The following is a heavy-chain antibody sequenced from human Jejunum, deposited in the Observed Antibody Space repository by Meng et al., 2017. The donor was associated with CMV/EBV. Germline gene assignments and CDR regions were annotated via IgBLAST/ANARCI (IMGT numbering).Heavy chain of an antibody. CDR2: ISSSGSTI. D-gene: IGHD3-10*01. J-gene: IGHJ4*02. CDR1: GFTFSDSY. Sequence: LSCAASGFTFSDSYMSWIRQAPGKGLEWVSYISSSGSTIYYADSVKGRFTISRDNAKNSLYLQMNSLRADDTAAYYCAREIRPIDYWGQGTLVTVSS. V-gene: IGHV3-11*01. CDR3: AREIRPIDY.